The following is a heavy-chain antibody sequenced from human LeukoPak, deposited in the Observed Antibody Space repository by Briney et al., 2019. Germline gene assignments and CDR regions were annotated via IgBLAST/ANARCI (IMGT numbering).Heavy chain of an antibody. D-gene: IGHD3-22*01. J-gene: IGHJ4*02. CDR2: IYYSGST. CDR3: ARLNDSRSPRFDY. Sequence: SETLSLTCTVSGGSISSSSYYWGWIRQPRGKGLEWIGSIYYSGSTYYSPSLKSRVTISVDTSKNQFSLKLSSVTAADSAVYYCARLNDSRSPRFDYWGQGTLVTVSS. CDR1: GGSISSSSYY. V-gene: IGHV4-39*01.